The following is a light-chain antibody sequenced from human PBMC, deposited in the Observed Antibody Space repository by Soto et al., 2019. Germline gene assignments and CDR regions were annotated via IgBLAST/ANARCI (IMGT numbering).Light chain of an antibody. CDR3: QQYNNWPFN. CDR2: GAS. Sequence: EIGMTQSPATLSVSPGERATLSCRASQSVSSNLAWYQQKPGQAPRLLIYGASTRATGIPVRFSGSESGTEFALTIGSLESEDFAVYFCQQYNNWPFNFGLGTKVDIK. V-gene: IGKV3-15*01. J-gene: IGKJ3*01. CDR1: QSVSSN.